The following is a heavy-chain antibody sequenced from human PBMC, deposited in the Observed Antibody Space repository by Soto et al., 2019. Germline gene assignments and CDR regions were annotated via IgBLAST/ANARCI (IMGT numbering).Heavy chain of an antibody. Sequence: QVQLQESGPGLVKPSGTLSLTCAVSSGSVFSSNWWSWVRLPPGKGLEWIGETRNSGGANYNPSLKSRVTITVDMSMNHIFLELSSVTAADTAEYYCASHLVMAGTRGFDHRGLGTLVTVSS. CDR2: TRNSGGA. CDR1: SGSVFSSNW. D-gene: IGHD6-19*01. J-gene: IGHJ4*02. CDR3: ASHLVMAGTRGFDH. V-gene: IGHV4-4*02.